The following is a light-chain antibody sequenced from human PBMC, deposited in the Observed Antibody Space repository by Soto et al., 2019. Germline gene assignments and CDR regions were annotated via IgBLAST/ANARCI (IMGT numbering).Light chain of an antibody. CDR1: SSDIGGHIS. J-gene: IGLJ1*01. V-gene: IGLV2-11*01. Sequence: QSVLTQPRSVSGAPGQSVTISCTGTSSDIGGHISVSWFQQHPGKAPKLMIYDVSKRPSGVPDRFSGSKSGNTASLTISGLQAEDVADYSWSSSAGAFYVFGTLTNVTVL. CDR3: SSSAGAFYV. CDR2: DVS.